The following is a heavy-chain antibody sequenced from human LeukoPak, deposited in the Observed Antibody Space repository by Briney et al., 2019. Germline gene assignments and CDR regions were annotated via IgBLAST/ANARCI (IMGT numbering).Heavy chain of an antibody. Sequence: SETLSLTCTVSGGSISSYYWSWTRQPPGKGLEWIGYISYSGSTNYNPSLKSRVSVDTSKNQFSLKLSSVTAADTAVYYCARYIWGSYPTFEDYWGQGTLVTVSS. J-gene: IGHJ4*02. D-gene: IGHD3-16*02. CDR1: GGSISSYY. V-gene: IGHV4-59*01. CDR2: ISYSGST. CDR3: ARYIWGSYPTFEDY.